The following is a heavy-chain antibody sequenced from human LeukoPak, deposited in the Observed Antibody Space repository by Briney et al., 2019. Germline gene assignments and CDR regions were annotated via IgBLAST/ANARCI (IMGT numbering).Heavy chain of an antibody. CDR1: GFTFSVYG. CDR2: ISYDGSNA. CDR3: AKSLLPIVVVPAAMAD. Sequence: GSLRLSCAASGFTFSVYGMQWVRQAPGKGLEWVAIISYDGSNAYYGDSVKGRFTISRDNSKNTVYLQMNSLRAENTAVYYCAKSLLPIVVVPAAMADWGQEPWSPSPQ. J-gene: IGHJ4*01. V-gene: IGHV3-30*18. D-gene: IGHD2-2*01.